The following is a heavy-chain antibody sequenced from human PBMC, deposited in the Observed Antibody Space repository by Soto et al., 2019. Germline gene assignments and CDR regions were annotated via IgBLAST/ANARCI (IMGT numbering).Heavy chain of an antibody. CDR3: ARDMWDYGDYVY. Sequence: QVQLVESGGGVVQPGRSLRLSCAASGFTFSSYGMHWVRQAPGKGLEWVAVIWYDGSNKYYGDSVKGRFTISRDNSKNTLYLQMNSLRAEDTAVYYCARDMWDYGDYVYWGQGTLVTVSS. D-gene: IGHD4-17*01. J-gene: IGHJ4*02. CDR1: GFTFSSYG. CDR2: IWYDGSNK. V-gene: IGHV3-33*01.